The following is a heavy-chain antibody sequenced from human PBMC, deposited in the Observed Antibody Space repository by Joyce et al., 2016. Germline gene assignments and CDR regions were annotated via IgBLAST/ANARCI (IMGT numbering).Heavy chain of an antibody. CDR2: IIGSGSST. Sequence: EVQLLESGGGLVQPGGSLRLSCAAFGFRFSSYAMGWVRQAPGKGLEWVSGIIGSGSSTYYADSVKGRFTISRDNSKNTLYLPMNTLRAEDTAVYYCAKSPDGSHILTGYYLGYFDYWGQGTLVTVSS. CDR1: GFRFSSYA. CDR3: AKSPDGSHILTGYYLGYFDY. V-gene: IGHV3-23*01. D-gene: IGHD3-9*01. J-gene: IGHJ4*02.